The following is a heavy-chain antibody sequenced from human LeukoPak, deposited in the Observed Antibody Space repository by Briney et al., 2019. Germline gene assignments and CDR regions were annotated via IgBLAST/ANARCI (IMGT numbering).Heavy chain of an antibody. CDR1: GGSISSHY. D-gene: IGHD3-10*01. J-gene: IGHJ6*03. CDR2: IYHSGST. V-gene: IGHV4-59*11. CDR3: ATDGSGSRYYYYMDV. Sequence: SETLSLTCTVSGGSISSHYWSWIRQPPGKGLEWIGYIYHSGSTNYNPSLKSRVTISVDTSKNQFSLKLSSVTAADTAVYYCATDGSGSRYYYYMDVWGKGTTVTVSS.